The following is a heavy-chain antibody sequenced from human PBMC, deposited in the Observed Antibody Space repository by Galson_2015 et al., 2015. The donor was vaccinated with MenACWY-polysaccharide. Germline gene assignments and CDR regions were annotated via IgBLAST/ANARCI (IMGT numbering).Heavy chain of an antibody. Sequence: SLRLSCAASGFTFSSYAMSWVRQAPGKGLEWVSAISGSGGSTYYADSVKGRFTISRDNSKNTLYLQMNSLRAEDTAVYYCASGHWRYYDSSGYYYYYGMDVWGQGTTVTVSS. CDR3: ASGHWRYYDSSGYYYYYGMDV. D-gene: IGHD3-22*01. V-gene: IGHV3-23*01. CDR1: GFTFSSYA. J-gene: IGHJ6*02. CDR2: ISGSGGST.